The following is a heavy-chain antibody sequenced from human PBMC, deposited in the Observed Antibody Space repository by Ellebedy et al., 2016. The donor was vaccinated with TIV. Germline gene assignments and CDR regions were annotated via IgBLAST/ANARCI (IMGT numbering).Heavy chain of an antibody. Sequence: SETLSLTXTVSGGSISSYYWSWIRQPPGKGLEWIGYIYYSGSTNYNPSLKSRVTISVDTSKNQFSLKLSSVTAADTAVYYCARNLGIFLAFDIWGQGTMVTVSS. V-gene: IGHV4-59*01. CDR1: GGSISSYY. J-gene: IGHJ3*02. CDR3: ARNLGIFLAFDI. CDR2: IYYSGST. D-gene: IGHD3-3*01.